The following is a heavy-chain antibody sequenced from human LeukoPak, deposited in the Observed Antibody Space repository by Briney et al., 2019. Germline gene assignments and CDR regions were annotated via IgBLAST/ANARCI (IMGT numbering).Heavy chain of an antibody. CDR3: ARGRDYVWGSYRLFDY. Sequence: SETLSLTCAVYGGSFSGYYWSWIRQPPGKGLEWIGEINHSGSANYNPSLKSRVTISVDTSKNQFSLKLSSVTAADTAVYYCARGRDYVWGSYRLFDYWGQGTLVTVSS. V-gene: IGHV4-34*01. CDR2: INHSGSA. J-gene: IGHJ4*02. D-gene: IGHD3-16*02. CDR1: GGSFSGYY.